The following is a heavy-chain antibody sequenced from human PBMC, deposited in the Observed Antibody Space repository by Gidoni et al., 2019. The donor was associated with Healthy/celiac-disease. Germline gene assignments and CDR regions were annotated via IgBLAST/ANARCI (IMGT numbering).Heavy chain of an antibody. CDR2: IFSNYEK. J-gene: IGHJ5*02. CDR3: ARIPAYYYDSNWFDP. Sequence: QVTLKESGPVLVKPTETLTLTCTVSGISLSNARMGVNWIRQPPGKALEWLAHIFSNYEKSYRPSLKSRLTISNDTSKSQVVLTMTNMDPVDTATYYCARIPAYYYDSNWFDPWCQGTLVTVSS. D-gene: IGHD3-22*01. CDR1: GISLSNARMG. V-gene: IGHV2-26*01.